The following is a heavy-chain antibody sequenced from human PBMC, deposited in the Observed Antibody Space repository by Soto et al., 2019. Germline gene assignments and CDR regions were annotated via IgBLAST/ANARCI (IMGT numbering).Heavy chain of an antibody. CDR1: GFMFSNHG. V-gene: IGHV3-33*01. CDR3: VRGDNWNDEASDY. Sequence: QVQLVEPGGGVVQPGRSLRLSCEASGFMFSNHGMHWVRQAPGKGLEWVAVIWSDGNNRYYADSVKGRFTISRDNSKNTLYLQMNSLRAEDTAVYYCVRGDNWNDEASDYWGQGTLVTVSS. J-gene: IGHJ4*02. CDR2: IWSDGNNR. D-gene: IGHD1-1*01.